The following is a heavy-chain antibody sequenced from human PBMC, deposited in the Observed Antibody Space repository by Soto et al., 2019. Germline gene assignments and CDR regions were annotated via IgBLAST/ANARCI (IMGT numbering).Heavy chain of an antibody. D-gene: IGHD2-8*01. CDR2: IYYSGST. CDR3: AREVIGYCTNGVCLDAFDI. J-gene: IGHJ3*02. Sequence: SETLSLTCTVSGGSISSYYWSWIRQPPGKGLEWIGYIYYSGSTNYNPSLKSRVTISVATSKNQFSLKLSSVTAADTAVYYCAREVIGYCTNGVCLDAFDIWGQGTMVTVSS. V-gene: IGHV4-59*01. CDR1: GGSISSYY.